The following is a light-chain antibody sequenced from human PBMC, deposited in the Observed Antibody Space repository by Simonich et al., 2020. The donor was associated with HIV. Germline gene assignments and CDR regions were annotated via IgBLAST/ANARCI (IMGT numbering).Light chain of an antibody. CDR3: QQYNSYSPIA. CDR2: AAS. V-gene: IGKV1-8*01. CDR1: QGISSY. J-gene: IGKJ3*01. Sequence: AIRMTQSPSSLSASTGDRVTITCRASQGISSYLAWYQQKPGKAPKLLIYAASTLQSGVPSRFSGSGSGTDFTLTISSLQPDDFATYYCQQYNSYSPIAFGPGTKVDIK.